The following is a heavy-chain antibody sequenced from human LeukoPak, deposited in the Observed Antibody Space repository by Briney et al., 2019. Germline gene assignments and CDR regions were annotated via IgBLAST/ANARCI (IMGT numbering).Heavy chain of an antibody. Sequence: GGSLRLSCADSGLLFSNSWMAWVRQAPGRGLEWLANINQDGSAKTCVDSVKGRFTISRDNAKNSLYLQMNSLRAEDTAMYYCAGDSGYNAFDYWGQGTLVTVSS. CDR1: GLLFSNSW. J-gene: IGHJ4*02. CDR2: INQDGSAK. V-gene: IGHV3-7*05. D-gene: IGHD5-12*01. CDR3: AGDSGYNAFDY.